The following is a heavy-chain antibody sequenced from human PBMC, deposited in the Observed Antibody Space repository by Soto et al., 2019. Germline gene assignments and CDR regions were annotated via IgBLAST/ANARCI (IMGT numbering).Heavy chain of an antibody. CDR1: GFTFSSYS. CDR3: ARDQYDSSGYYYVGYYYYGMDV. D-gene: IGHD3-22*01. Sequence: EVQLVESGGGLVKPGGSLRLSCPASGFTFSSYSMNWVRQAPGKGLEWVSSISSSSSYIYYADSVKGRFTISRDNAKNSLYLQMNSLRAEDTAVYYCARDQYDSSGYYYVGYYYYGMDVWGQGTTVTVSS. J-gene: IGHJ6*02. CDR2: ISSSSSYI. V-gene: IGHV3-21*04.